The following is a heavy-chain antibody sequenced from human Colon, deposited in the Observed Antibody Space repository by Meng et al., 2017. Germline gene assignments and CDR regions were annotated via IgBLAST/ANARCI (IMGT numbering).Heavy chain of an antibody. CDR2: IRPIFGPT. Sequence: QVELWKAVDDLSKSCFSVRVSCNTSGVAVIRYEINCVRNVTGQVVDWFGGIRPIFGPTYYGKKFKGRVTRPADESTRIAYLELSSLGSEDTAVYLCARARGNLMRQYYYALDVWGQGTPVTVSS. V-gene: IGHV1-69*01. CDR3: ARARGNLMRQYYYALDV. CDR1: GVAVIRYE. D-gene: IGHD3-10*01. J-gene: IGHJ6*02.